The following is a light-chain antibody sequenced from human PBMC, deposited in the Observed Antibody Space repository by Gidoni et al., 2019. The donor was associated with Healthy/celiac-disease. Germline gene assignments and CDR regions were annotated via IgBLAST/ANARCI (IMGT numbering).Light chain of an antibody. Sequence: IQMTQSPSSLSASVGDRVTITCRASQSISSYLNWYQQKPGKAPKRLNYAASSLQSGVPSRFSGSGSGTDFTLTISSLQPEDFATYYCQQSYSTPRTFGQGTKVEIK. CDR3: QQSYSTPRT. CDR2: AAS. J-gene: IGKJ1*01. V-gene: IGKV1-39*01. CDR1: QSISSY.